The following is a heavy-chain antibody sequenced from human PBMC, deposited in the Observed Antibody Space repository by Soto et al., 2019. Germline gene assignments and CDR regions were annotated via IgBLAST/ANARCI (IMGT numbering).Heavy chain of an antibody. CDR2: ISGSGGNT. V-gene: IGHV3-23*01. CDR3: ANDRGSRCCSTAGH. D-gene: IGHD2-2*01. J-gene: IGHJ4*02. CDR1: GFSFSNFA. Sequence: EVQLLESGGGLVHPGGSLRLSCAASGFSFSNFAMSWVRQAPGKGLEWVAAISGSGGNTYYADSAKGRFTISRDNSKNTLFLKMNSLRDEDAAVYYCANDRGSRCCSTAGHWGQGTLVTVSS.